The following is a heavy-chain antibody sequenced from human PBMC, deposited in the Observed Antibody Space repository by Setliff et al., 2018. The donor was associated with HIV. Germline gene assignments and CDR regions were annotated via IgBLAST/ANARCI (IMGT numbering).Heavy chain of an antibody. CDR3: ARDFPRFSSGYYGNVDY. V-gene: IGHV1-18*01. CDR1: DYTFSNYH. Sequence: ASVKVSCKTSDYTFSNYHLSWARQAPGQGLEWMGWISPNNGDTKYALNFQGRVTMTADTSTSTVYMELRSLTSDDTAVYYCARDFPRFSSGYYGNVDYWGQGTRVTV. CDR2: ISPNNGDT. D-gene: IGHD6-19*01. J-gene: IGHJ4*02.